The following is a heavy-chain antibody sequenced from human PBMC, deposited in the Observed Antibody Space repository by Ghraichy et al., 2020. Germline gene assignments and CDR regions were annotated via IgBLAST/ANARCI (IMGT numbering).Heavy chain of an antibody. D-gene: IGHD3-16*01. CDR3: ARYYEYGDY. Sequence: GGSLRLSCVVSGFTFSHDWMSWVRQAPGEGLEWVANINEDGSEKYYVDSVKGRFTISRDNAKNSLYLQMNGLRAEDTAIYYCARYYEYGDYWGQGTLVTVSS. CDR2: INEDGSEK. J-gene: IGHJ4*02. V-gene: IGHV3-7*01. CDR1: GFTFSHDW.